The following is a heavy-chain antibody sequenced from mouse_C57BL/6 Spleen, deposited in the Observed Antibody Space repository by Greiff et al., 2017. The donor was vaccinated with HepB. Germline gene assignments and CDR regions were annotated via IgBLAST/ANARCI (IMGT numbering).Heavy chain of an antibody. Sequence: QVQLKQSGAELARPGASVKLSCKASGYTFTSYGISWVKQRTGQGLEWIGEIYPRSGNTYYNEKFKGKATLTADKSSSTAYMELRSLTSEDSAVYFCARYSNYEDWYFDVWGTGTTVTVSS. CDR2: IYPRSGNT. CDR3: ARYSNYEDWYFDV. D-gene: IGHD2-5*01. V-gene: IGHV1-81*01. CDR1: GYTFTSYG. J-gene: IGHJ1*03.